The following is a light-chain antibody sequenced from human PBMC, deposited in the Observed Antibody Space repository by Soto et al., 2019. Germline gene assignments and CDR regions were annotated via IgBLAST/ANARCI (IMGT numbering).Light chain of an antibody. CDR3: QQRDSWPPIT. Sequence: EVVLTQSPATLSLSPGERATLSCRASQSVNSYLAWYQQKPGQAPRLLIYDTSNRATGIPARFSGSGSGTDFTLTISSLEPEDFAVYYCQQRDSWPPITFGQGTRLDIK. V-gene: IGKV3-11*01. CDR1: QSVNSY. CDR2: DTS. J-gene: IGKJ5*01.